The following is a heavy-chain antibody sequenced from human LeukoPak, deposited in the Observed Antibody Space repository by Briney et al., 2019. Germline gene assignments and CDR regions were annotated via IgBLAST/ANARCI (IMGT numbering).Heavy chain of an antibody. J-gene: IGHJ6*03. CDR2: IYYSGST. CDR1: GGSISSGDYY. CDR3: ARPARYFGPMDV. D-gene: IGHD3-9*01. V-gene: IGHV4-30-4*08. Sequence: SETQSLTCTVSGGSISSGDYYWSWIRQPPGKGLEWIGYIYYSGSTYYNPSLKSRVTISVDTSKNQFSLKLSSVTAADTAVYYCARPARYFGPMDVWGKGTTVTVSS.